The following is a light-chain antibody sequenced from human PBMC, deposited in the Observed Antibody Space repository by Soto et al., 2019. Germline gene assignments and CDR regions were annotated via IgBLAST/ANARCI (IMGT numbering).Light chain of an antibody. Sequence: DIQMTQFPSTLSASVGDRVTITCRASQSISIWLAWYQQKPGKAPNLLIYKASTLESGVPSRLSGSGSGTEFTLTISSLQPDDFATYSCQQYSDYSTFGQGTKVEVK. V-gene: IGKV1-5*03. J-gene: IGKJ1*01. CDR1: QSISIW. CDR3: QQYSDYST. CDR2: KAS.